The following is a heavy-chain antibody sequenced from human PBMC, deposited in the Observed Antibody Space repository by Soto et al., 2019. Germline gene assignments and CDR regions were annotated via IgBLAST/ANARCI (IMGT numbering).Heavy chain of an antibody. J-gene: IGHJ4*02. CDR1: GYTFTSYF. CDR2: ISAYNGNT. V-gene: IGHV1-18*01. CDR3: ARVKSMRWLNEY. Sequence: ASVKVSCKASGYTFTSYFRIWVRQAPGQGLEWMGCISAYNGNTNYAQKLQGRVTMTTDTSTSTAYMELRSLRSEETAVYYCARVKSMRWLNEYWGQGTLVTVSS. D-gene: IGHD6-19*01.